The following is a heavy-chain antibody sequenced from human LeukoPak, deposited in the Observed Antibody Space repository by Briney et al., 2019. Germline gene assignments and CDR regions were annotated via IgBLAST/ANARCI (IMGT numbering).Heavy chain of an antibody. D-gene: IGHD3-3*01. CDR3: ARLFGVASFGP. CDR2: IYYSGST. Sequence: SETLSLTCAVYGGSFSGYYWGWIRQPPGKGLEWIAYIYYSGSTNYNSSLKGRVTISVDTSKNQFSLKLASMTAADTAVYYCARLFGVASFGPWGQGTLVTVSS. V-gene: IGHV4-59*08. CDR1: GGSFSGYY. J-gene: IGHJ5*02.